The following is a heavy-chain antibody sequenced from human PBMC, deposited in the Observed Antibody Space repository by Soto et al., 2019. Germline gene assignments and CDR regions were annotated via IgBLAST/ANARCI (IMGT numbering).Heavy chain of an antibody. Sequence: GGSLRLSCAASGFTFSSYAMSWVRQAPGKGLEWVSAISGSGGSTYYADSVKGRFTISRDNSKNSLYLQMNSLRDEDTAVYYCASDLDIQSPPPDYYYYYYMDVWGKGTTVTVSS. D-gene: IGHD2-2*03. CDR2: ISGSGGST. J-gene: IGHJ6*03. CDR1: GFTFSSYA. V-gene: IGHV3-23*01. CDR3: ASDLDIQSPPPDYYYYYYMDV.